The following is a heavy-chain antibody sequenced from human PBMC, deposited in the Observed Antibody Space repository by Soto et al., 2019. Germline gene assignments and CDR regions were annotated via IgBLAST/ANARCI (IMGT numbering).Heavy chain of an antibody. Sequence: EVQLVESGGGLVQPGGSLRLSCAASGFIVSSNYMSWVRQAPGKGPEWVALIYSRGTTHYAESVKGRFTISRDKSKNTLYLQMNSLRAEDTAVYYCARRWGWGHGTMVTVSS. CDR1: GFIVSSNY. J-gene: IGHJ3*01. D-gene: IGHD1-26*01. CDR3: ARRWG. CDR2: IYSRGTT. V-gene: IGHV3-66*01.